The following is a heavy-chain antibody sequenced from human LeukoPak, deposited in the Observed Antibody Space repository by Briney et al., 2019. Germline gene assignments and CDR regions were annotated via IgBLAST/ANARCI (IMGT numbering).Heavy chain of an antibody. V-gene: IGHV4-39*07. Sequence: SETLSLTCTVSGGSISSSSYYWGWIRQPPGKGLEWIGSIYYSGSTYYNPSLKSRVTISVDTSKNQFSLKLSSVTAADTAVYYCARGPHGGIEAFDIWGQGTMVTVSS. CDR1: GGSISSSSYY. CDR3: ARGPHGGIEAFDI. D-gene: IGHD4-23*01. CDR2: IYYSGST. J-gene: IGHJ3*02.